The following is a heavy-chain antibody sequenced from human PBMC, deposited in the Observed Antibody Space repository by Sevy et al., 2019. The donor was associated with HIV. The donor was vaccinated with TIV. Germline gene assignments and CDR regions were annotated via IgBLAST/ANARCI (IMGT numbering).Heavy chain of an antibody. Sequence: SETLSLTCTVSGGSISSYYWSWIRQPPGKGLEWIGYIYYSGSTNYNPSLKSRVTISVDTSKNQFSLKLSSVTAADTAVYCCARDASGGGDDYWGQGTLVTVSS. V-gene: IGHV4-59*12. D-gene: IGHD7-27*01. CDR3: ARDASGGGDDY. J-gene: IGHJ4*02. CDR1: GGSISSYY. CDR2: IYYSGST.